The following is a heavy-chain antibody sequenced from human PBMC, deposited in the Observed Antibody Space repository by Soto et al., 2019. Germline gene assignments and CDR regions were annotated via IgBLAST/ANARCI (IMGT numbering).Heavy chain of an antibody. D-gene: IGHD4-17*01. J-gene: IGHJ4*02. V-gene: IGHV4-39*01. CDR2: IHYDGST. CDR3: ALFHAHGHYVAIDF. Sequence: SETLSLTCSVSGGSIKSSSQFWAWIRQPPGKGLEWIGSIHYDGSTYYDPSLKSRVTISVDTSKNEFSLKLSSVTAADTAVYYCALFHAHGHYVAIDFRGPGFLVTV. CDR1: GGSIKSSSQF.